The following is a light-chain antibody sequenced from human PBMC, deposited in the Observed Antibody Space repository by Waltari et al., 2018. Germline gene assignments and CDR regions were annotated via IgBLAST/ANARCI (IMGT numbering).Light chain of an antibody. CDR1: QSVSSQ. CDR2: DAS. CDR3: QQCNNSPPT. V-gene: IGKV3-11*01. Sequence: EIVLTQSPATLSLSPGEGATLSCRASQSVSSQLVWYQQKRGQAPRLLIYDASNRATGIPARFSGSGSGTDCTLTISSLEPEDFAVYDCQQCNNSPPTFGQGTKVEIK. J-gene: IGKJ1*01.